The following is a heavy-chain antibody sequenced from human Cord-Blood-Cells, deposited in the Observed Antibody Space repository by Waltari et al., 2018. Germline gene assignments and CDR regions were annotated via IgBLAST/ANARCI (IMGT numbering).Heavy chain of an antibody. J-gene: IGHJ3*02. CDR1: GYTFTGYY. Sequence: QVQLVQSGAEVKKPGASVKVSCKASGYTFTGYYMHWVRQAPGQGLEWMGWINPNSGGTNDAQKFQGRVTMTRDTSISTAYMELSRLRSDDTAVYYCARNGQLSAPDAFDIWGQGTMVTVSS. D-gene: IGHD6-6*01. V-gene: IGHV1-2*02. CDR2: INPNSGGT. CDR3: ARNGQLSAPDAFDI.